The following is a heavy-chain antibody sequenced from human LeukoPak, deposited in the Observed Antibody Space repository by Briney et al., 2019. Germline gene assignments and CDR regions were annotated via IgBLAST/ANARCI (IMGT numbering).Heavy chain of an antibody. J-gene: IGHJ5*02. CDR3: ARAMVRGVISITPRNNWFDP. CDR2: MNPNSGDR. D-gene: IGHD3-10*01. V-gene: IGHV1-8*03. CDR1: GYTFSSYD. Sequence: GASVKVSCKASGYTFSSYDINWVRQATGQGLEWMGWMNPNSGDRGYAQKFQGRVTITRNTSISTAYMELSSLRSDDTAVYYCARAMVRGVISITPRNNWFDPWGQGTLVTVSS.